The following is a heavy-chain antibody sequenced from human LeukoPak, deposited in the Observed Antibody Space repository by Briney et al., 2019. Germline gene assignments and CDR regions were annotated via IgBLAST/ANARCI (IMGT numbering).Heavy chain of an antibody. J-gene: IGHJ5*02. CDR3: ARGAIVVVVPAAHKNWFDP. CDR2: INPNSGGT. V-gene: IGHV1-2*02. Sequence: GASVKVSCKASGYTFTGYYMHWVRQAPGQGLEGMGWINPNSGGTNYAQKFQGRVTMTRDTSISTAYMELSRLRSDDTAVYYCARGAIVVVVPAAHKNWFDPWGQGTLVTVSS. CDR1: GYTFTGYY. D-gene: IGHD2-2*01.